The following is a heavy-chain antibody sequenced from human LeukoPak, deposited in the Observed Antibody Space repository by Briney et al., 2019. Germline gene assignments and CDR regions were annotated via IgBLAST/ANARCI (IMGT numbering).Heavy chain of an antibody. CDR2: IYTSGST. D-gene: IGHD3-22*01. V-gene: IGHV4-61*02. Sequence: PSQTLSLTCTVSGGSISSGSYYWSWIRQPAGKGLEWIGRIYTSGSTNYNPSLKSRVTISVDTSKNPFSLKLSSVTAADTAVYYCARDHRITMIVGDWGQGTLVTVSS. CDR1: GGSISSGSYY. J-gene: IGHJ4*02. CDR3: ARDHRITMIVGD.